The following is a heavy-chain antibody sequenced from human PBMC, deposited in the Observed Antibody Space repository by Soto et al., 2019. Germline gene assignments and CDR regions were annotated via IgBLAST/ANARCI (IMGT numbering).Heavy chain of an antibody. CDR1: GFTVSSNY. Sequence: GGSLRLSCAASGFTVSSNYMSWVRQAPGKGLEWVSVIYSGGSTYYADSVKGRFTISRDNSKNTLYLQMNSLRAEDTAVYYCARDLGYSYRFDDWGQGTLVTVSS. CDR3: ARDLGYSYRFDD. V-gene: IGHV3-53*01. J-gene: IGHJ4*02. CDR2: IYSGGST. D-gene: IGHD5-18*01.